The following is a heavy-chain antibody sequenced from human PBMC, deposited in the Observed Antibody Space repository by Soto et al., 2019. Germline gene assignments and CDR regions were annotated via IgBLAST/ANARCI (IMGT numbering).Heavy chain of an antibody. J-gene: IGHJ4*02. V-gene: IGHV5-51*01. Sequence: GDSLKISCKGSGYNFAGYWIGWVRQMPGKGLEWVGIIYPGDSDTRYSPSFQGQVTISAXXXIXXXYXQXXXLXASDTAMYYCARPNYSSGYRNFYYWRQGTLVTAS. CDR1: GYNFAGYW. CDR3: ARPNYSSGYRNFYY. CDR2: IYPGDSDT. D-gene: IGHD3-22*01.